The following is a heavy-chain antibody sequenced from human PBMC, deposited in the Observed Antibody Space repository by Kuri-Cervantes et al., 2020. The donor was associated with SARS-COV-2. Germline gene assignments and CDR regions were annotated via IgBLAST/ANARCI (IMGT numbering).Heavy chain of an antibody. CDR2: INHSGST. Sequence: SETLSLTCAVYGGSFSGYYWSWIRQPPGKGLEWIGEINHSGSTNYNPSLKSRVTISVDTSKNQFSLKLSSVTAADTAVYYCAREVRFAGENWFDPWGQGTLVTVSS. J-gene: IGHJ5*02. V-gene: IGHV4-34*01. CDR1: GGSFSGYY. D-gene: IGHD4-17*01. CDR3: AREVRFAGENWFDP.